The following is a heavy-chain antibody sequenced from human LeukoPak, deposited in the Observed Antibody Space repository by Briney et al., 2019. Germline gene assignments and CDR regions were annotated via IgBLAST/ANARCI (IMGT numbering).Heavy chain of an antibody. CDR1: GYTFTSYD. CDR2: MNPNSGNT. D-gene: IGHD2-15*01. Sequence: GASVKVSCKASGYTFTSYDINWVRQATGQGLEWMGWMNPNSGNTGYAQKFQGRVTMTRYTSISTAYMELSSLRSEDTAVYYCARDAVELFVVPGQGAFDIWGQGTMVTVSS. V-gene: IGHV1-8*01. J-gene: IGHJ3*02. CDR3: ARDAVELFVVPGQGAFDI.